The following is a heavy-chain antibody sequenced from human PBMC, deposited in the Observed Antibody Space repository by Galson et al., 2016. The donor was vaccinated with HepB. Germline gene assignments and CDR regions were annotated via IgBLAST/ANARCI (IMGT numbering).Heavy chain of an antibody. CDR3: AHLHLLTRYYYYGMDV. V-gene: IGHV2-5*02. CDR2: IYWDDDK. Sequence: PALVKPTQTLTLTCTFSGFSLSTSGVGVGWIRQPPAKALECLALIYWDDDKRYSTSLSSRPTITKDTSKNQVVLTITNMYPVDTATYYCAHLHLLTRYYYYGMDVWGQGTTVTVSS. D-gene: IGHD1-14*01. CDR1: GFSLSTSGVG. J-gene: IGHJ6*02.